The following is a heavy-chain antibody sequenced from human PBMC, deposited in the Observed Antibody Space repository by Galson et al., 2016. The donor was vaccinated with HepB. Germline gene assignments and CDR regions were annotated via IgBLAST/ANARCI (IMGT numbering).Heavy chain of an antibody. CDR3: ARDGAATHDAFDI. D-gene: IGHD3-16*01. CDR2: TYYRSKWFY. J-gene: IGHJ3*02. V-gene: IGHV6-1*01. CDR1: GDSVSSNSAA. Sequence: CAISGDSVSSNSAAWNWIRQSPSRGLEWLGRTYYRSKWFYHYAVSVKSRMTINPDTSKNQFSLQLISVTPEDTAVYYCARDGAATHDAFDIWGQGTMVIVSS.